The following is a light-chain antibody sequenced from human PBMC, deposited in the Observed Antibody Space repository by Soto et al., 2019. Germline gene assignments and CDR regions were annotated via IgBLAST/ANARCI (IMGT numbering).Light chain of an antibody. CDR3: QVWDTSRDPWV. J-gene: IGLJ3*02. CDR1: NIGSES. V-gene: IGLV3-21*02. Sequence: SYVLTQPPSVSVAPGQTARITCGGNNIGSESVHWYQQKSGQAPVLVVYDDSDRPSGIPERFSGSNSGNTATLTISGVEAGDEADYYCQVWDTSRDPWVFGGGTKLTVL. CDR2: DDS.